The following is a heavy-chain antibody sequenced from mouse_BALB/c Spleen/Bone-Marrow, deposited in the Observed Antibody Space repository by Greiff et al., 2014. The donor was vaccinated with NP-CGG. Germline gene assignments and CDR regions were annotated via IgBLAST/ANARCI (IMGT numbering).Heavy chain of an antibody. J-gene: IGHJ2*01. CDR1: GFSLTSYG. CDR3: ARDNYGSRVFDY. D-gene: IGHD1-1*01. V-gene: IGHV2-9*02. CDR2: IWAGGST. Sequence: VQLQESGPGLVAPSQSLSITCTVSGFSLTSYGVHWVRQPPGKGLEWLGVIWAGGSTNYNSALMSRLSISKDNSKSQVSLKMNSLQTDDTAMYYCARDNYGSRVFDYWGQGTTLTVSS.